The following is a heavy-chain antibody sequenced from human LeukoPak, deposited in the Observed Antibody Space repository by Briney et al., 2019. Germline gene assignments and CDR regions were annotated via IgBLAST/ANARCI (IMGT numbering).Heavy chain of an antibody. CDR1: GYTFTSYG. J-gene: IGHJ4*02. CDR3: ARACLRKRYGSGSYYVY. Sequence: ASVKVSCKASGYTFTSYGISWVRQAPGQGLEWMGWISAYNGNTNYAQKLQGRVTMTTDTSTSTAYMELRSLRSDDTAVYYCARACLRKRYGSGSYYVYWGQGTLVTVSS. V-gene: IGHV1-18*01. D-gene: IGHD3-10*01. CDR2: ISAYNGNT.